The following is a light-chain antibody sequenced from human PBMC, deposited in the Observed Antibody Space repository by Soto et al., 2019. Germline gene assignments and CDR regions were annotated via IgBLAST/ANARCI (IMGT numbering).Light chain of an antibody. V-gene: IGLV1-40*01. CDR2: KNN. CDR1: GSNVGASYD. CDR3: QSYDNILSGPL. Sequence: QSVLTQPPSVSGAPGQTITMSCTGIGSNVGASYDVHWYQVLPGAGPRLLIYKNNNRPSGVPDRFSGSKSGTSASLAITGLRAEDEADYYCQSYDNILSGPLFGGGTKLTVL. J-gene: IGLJ3*02.